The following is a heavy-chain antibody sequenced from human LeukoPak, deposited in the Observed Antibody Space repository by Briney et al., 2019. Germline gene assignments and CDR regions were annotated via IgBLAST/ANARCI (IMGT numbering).Heavy chain of an antibody. V-gene: IGHV4-34*01. Sequence: PSETLSLTCAVYGGSFSGYYWSWIRQPPGKGLEWIGEINHSGSTNYNPSLKSRVTISVDTSKNQFSLKLSSVTAADTAVYYCARRYYYDSSGYRRRQGYFDYWGQGTLVTVSS. D-gene: IGHD3-22*01. CDR1: GGSFSGYY. CDR3: ARRYYYDSSGYRRRQGYFDY. J-gene: IGHJ4*02. CDR2: INHSGST.